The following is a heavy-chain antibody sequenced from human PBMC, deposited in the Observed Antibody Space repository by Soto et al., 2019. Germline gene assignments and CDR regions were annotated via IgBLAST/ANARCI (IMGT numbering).Heavy chain of an antibody. J-gene: IGHJ6*02. CDR3: ARYYRPRARAYYYGMDV. Sequence: QPGGSLRLSCAASGFTFSSYSMNWVRQAPGKGLEWVSYISSSSTIYYADSVKGRFTISRDNAKNSLYLQMNSLRDEATAVYYCARYYRPRARAYYYGMDVWSQGTTVTVSS. CDR1: GFTFSSYS. V-gene: IGHV3-48*02. CDR2: ISSSSTI. D-gene: IGHD3-10*01.